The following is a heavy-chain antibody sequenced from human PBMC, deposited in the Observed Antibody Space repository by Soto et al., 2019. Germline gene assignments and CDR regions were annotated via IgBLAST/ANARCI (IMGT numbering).Heavy chain of an antibody. D-gene: IGHD5-18*01. CDR1: GLTFSSSA. J-gene: IGHJ6*02. V-gene: IGHV3-30*18. Sequence: PGGSLRLSCAASGLTFSSSAMHWVLQAPGKGLEWVALISYDGSNKYYVDSVKGRFTISRDNSNNTLYLQMNSLRVEDTAVYYCAKEERWSTQAWLRDYYYGMDVWGQGTTVTVSS. CDR2: ISYDGSNK. CDR3: AKEERWSTQAWLRDYYYGMDV.